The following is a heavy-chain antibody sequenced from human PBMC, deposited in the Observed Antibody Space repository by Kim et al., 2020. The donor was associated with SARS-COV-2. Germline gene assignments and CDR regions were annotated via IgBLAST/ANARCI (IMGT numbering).Heavy chain of an antibody. V-gene: IGHV3-33*01. Sequence: GGSLRLSCAASGFTFSSYGMHWVRQAPGKGLEWVAVIWYDGSNKYYADSVKGRFTISRDNSKNTLYLQMNSLRAEDTAVYYCARDQSVVVRGVSSWFFDPWGQGTLVTVSS. CDR3: ARDQSVVVRGVSSWFFDP. D-gene: IGHD3-10*01. CDR2: IWYDGSNK. CDR1: GFTFSSYG. J-gene: IGHJ5*02.